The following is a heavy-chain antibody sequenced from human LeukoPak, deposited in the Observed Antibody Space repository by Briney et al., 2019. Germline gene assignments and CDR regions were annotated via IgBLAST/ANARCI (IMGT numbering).Heavy chain of an antibody. CDR2: ISHDGSNN. J-gene: IGHJ6*02. V-gene: IGHV3-30*18. CDR3: AKDTCSGGSCYYYYGMDV. CDR1: GFTFSRYG. D-gene: IGHD2-15*01. Sequence: GGSLRPSCAASGFTFSRYGIHWVRQAPGKGLEWVAVISHDGSNNYYADSVKGRFTISRDNSKNTLYLQMIRLRAEDTAVYYCAKDTCSGGSCYYYYGMDVWGQGTTVTVSS.